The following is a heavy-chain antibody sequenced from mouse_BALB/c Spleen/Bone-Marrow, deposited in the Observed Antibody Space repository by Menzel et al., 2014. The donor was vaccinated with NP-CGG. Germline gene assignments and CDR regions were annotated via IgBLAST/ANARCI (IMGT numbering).Heavy chain of an antibody. D-gene: IGHD2-4*01. CDR1: GFNIKDTY. Sequence: QLQQSGAELVKPGASVKLSCTASGFNIKDTYMHWVKQRPEQGLEWIGRIDPANGNTKYDPKFQGKATITADTSSNTAYLQLSSLTSEDTAVYYCATMITDWYFDVWGAGTTVTVSS. V-gene: IGHV14-3*02. J-gene: IGHJ1*01. CDR2: IDPANGNT. CDR3: ATMITDWYFDV.